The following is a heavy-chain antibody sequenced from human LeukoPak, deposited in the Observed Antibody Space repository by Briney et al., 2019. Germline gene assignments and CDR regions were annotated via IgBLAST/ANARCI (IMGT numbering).Heavy chain of an antibody. V-gene: IGHV1-46*01. CDR3: ASQYSSRPYYYYGMDV. J-gene: IGHJ6*02. CDR1: GYTSTSYY. Sequence: ASVTVSCKASGYTSTSYYMHWVRQAPGQGLEWMGIINPSGGSTSYAQKFQGRVTMTRDTSTSTVYMELTSLRSEDTAVYYCASQYSSRPYYYYGMDVWGQGTTVTVSS. D-gene: IGHD5-18*01. CDR2: INPSGGST.